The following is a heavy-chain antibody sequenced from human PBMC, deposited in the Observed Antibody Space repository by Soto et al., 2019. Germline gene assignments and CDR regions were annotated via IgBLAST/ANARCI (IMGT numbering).Heavy chain of an antibody. D-gene: IGHD2-21*02. CDR1: GFTFENYA. J-gene: IGHJ6*02. CDR3: AREYTAWPLAYGLDV. V-gene: IGHV3-9*01. Sequence: GGSLRLSCTSSGFTFENYAMHWVRQAPGKGLEWVSGISWNRGTIGYADSVRGRFTISRDNAKNSVSLQMNSLRAEDTAVYYCAREYTAWPLAYGLDVWGQGTTVTVSS. CDR2: ISWNRGTI.